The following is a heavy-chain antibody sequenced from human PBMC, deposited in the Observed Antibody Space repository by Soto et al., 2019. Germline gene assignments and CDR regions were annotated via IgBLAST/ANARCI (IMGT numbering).Heavy chain of an antibody. CDR1: GVSISSTSYY. J-gene: IGHJ4*02. CDR2: IYYSGNT. CDR3: ARHGSL. V-gene: IGHV4-39*01. Sequence: QLQLQESGPGLVKPSETLSLNCTVSGVSISSTSYYWGWIRQSPGKRLEWIGSIYYSGNTYYNPSLKSRLTISVEPSKNQFSLNLNSVTAADTAVYYCARHGSLWGQGILVTVSS.